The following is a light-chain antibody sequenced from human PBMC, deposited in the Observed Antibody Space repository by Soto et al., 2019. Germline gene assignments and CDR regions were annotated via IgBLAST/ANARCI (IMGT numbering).Light chain of an antibody. CDR3: QPYSGYCT. J-gene: IGKJ1*01. CDR2: KAS. Sequence: DIQMTQSPSTLSASVGDRVTITCRASQSISDLLAWYQQKPGKAPKLLIYKASSLKSGVPSRLSGSRSGTEYTLTSSSLPPDDFASYYCQPYSGYCTFGHGTKVEIK. CDR1: QSISDL. V-gene: IGKV1-5*03.